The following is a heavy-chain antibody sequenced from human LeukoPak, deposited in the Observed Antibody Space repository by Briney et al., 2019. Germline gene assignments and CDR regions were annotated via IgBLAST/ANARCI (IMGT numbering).Heavy chain of an antibody. V-gene: IGHV1-2*02. D-gene: IGHD3-22*01. CDR3: ARDSRNYYDSRGGGDDAFDI. Sequence: ASVKVSCKASGYTFTDYYMHWVRQAPGQGLEWMGWINPTSGGTNYAEKFQGRVTMTRDTSSNTASMELNRLRSDDTAVYYCARDSRNYYDSRGGGDDAFDIWGQGTMVTVSS. J-gene: IGHJ3*02. CDR1: GYTFTDYY. CDR2: INPTSGGT.